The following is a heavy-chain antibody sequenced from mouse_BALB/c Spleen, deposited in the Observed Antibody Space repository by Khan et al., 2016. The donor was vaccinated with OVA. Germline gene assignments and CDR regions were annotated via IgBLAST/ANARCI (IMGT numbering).Heavy chain of an antibody. CDR1: GYSFTTYY. CDR2: IDPFNDDT. D-gene: IGHD1-1*01. V-gene: IGHV1S135*01. J-gene: IGHJ3*01. Sequence: VQLQQSGPELMKPGASVKISCKASGYSFTTYYIHWVKQSHGKSLEWIGYIDPFNDDTNYNQKFKGKATLTVDKSSSTAYMHLSSLTSEDSAVYYCARHGSSSWFAYWGQGPLVTVSA. CDR3: ARHGSSSWFAY.